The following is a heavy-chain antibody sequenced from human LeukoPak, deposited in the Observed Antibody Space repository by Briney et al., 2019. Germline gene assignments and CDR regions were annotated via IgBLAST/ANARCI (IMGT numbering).Heavy chain of an antibody. J-gene: IGHJ6*02. V-gene: IGHV3-30*18. Sequence: GGSLRLSCAASGFTFSSYGKHWVRRAPGKGLEWVAVISYDGSNKYYADSVQGRFTISRDNSKNTLYLQMNSLRAEDTAVYYCAKDEYSGSYHVRWYYYYGMDVWGQGTTVTVSS. CDR3: AKDEYSGSYHVRWYYYYGMDV. CDR2: ISYDGSNK. CDR1: GFTFSSYG. D-gene: IGHD1-26*01.